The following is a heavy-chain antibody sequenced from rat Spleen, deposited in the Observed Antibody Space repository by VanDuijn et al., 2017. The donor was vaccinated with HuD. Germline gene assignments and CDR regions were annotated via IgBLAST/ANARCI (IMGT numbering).Heavy chain of an antibody. CDR1: GFIFSNYY. V-gene: IGHV5-27*01. CDR2: ISAGGDDT. J-gene: IGHJ2*01. Sequence: EVQLVESGGGLVQPGRSLKLSCAASGFIFSNYYMAWVRQAPTKGLEWVAYISAGGDDTYYRYSVKGRFTISRDNAGSTLYLQMDSLRSEDTATYYCTTGVYWGQGVMVTVSS. CDR3: TTGVY.